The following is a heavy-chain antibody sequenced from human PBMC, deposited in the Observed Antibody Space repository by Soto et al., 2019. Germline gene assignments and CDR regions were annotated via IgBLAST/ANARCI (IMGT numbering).Heavy chain of an antibody. V-gene: IGHV1-69*13. J-gene: IGHJ4*02. D-gene: IGHD6-13*01. CDR2: IIPIFGTA. CDR3: ARDSELVPGYFDY. Sequence: GASVKVSCKASGGTFSSYVISWVRQAPGQGPEWMGGIIPIFGTANYAQKFQGRVTITADESTSTAYMELSRLRSEDTAVYYCARDSELVPGYFDYWGQGTLVTVSS. CDR1: GGTFSSYV.